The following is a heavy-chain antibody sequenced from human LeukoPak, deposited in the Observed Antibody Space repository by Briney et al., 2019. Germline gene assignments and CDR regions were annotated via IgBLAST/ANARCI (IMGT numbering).Heavy chain of an antibody. CDR2: IYHSGST. CDR1: GGSISSYY. V-gene: IGHV4-59*12. J-gene: IGHJ3*02. Sequence: SETLSLTCTVSGGSISSYYWSWIRQPPGKGLEWIGYIYHSGSTYYNPSLKSRVTISVDRSKNQFSLKLSSVTAADTAVYYCARALYCSSTSCYLGAFDIWGQGTMVTVSS. CDR3: ARALYCSSTSCYLGAFDI. D-gene: IGHD2-2*01.